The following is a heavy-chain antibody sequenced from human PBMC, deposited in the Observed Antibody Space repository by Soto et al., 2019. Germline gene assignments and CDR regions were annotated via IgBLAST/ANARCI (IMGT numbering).Heavy chain of an antibody. Sequence: GSLRLSCEDFGFTFSSYAMSWVRQAPGKGLEWVSAISGSGGSTYYADSVKGRSTISRDNSKNTLYLQMNSLRDKDTAVYYCAKVISRGYSYGYHYWGQGTLVTVSS. D-gene: IGHD5-18*01. CDR2: ISGSGGST. J-gene: IGHJ4*02. CDR3: AKVISRGYSYGYHY. V-gene: IGHV3-23*01. CDR1: GFTFSSYA.